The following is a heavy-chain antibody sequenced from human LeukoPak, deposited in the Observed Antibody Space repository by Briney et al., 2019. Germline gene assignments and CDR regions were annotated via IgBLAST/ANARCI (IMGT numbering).Heavy chain of an antibody. J-gene: IGHJ4*02. V-gene: IGHV4-61*02. CDR3: ARDGTNSSSWPYYFDY. Sequence: SQTLSLTCTVSGDSISSGDYYWSWIRQPAGKGLEWIGRISSSGSTNYNPSLKSRVTISVDTSKNQFSLKLSSVTAADTAVYFCARDGTNSSSWPYYFDYWGQGTLVTVSS. CDR2: ISSSGST. D-gene: IGHD6-13*01. CDR1: GDSISSGDYY.